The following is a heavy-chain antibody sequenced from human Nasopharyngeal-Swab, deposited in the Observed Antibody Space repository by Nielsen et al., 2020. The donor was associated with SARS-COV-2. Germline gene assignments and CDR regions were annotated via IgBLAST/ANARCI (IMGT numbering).Heavy chain of an antibody. J-gene: IGHJ4*02. Sequence: GGSLRLSCAASGFTSSASSMQWVRQASGKGLEWIGLVKSKDDNYATAYAASSKGRFTISRDDSKNMAYLQMNSLKTEDTAVYYCTRQGRWGQGTLVTVSS. V-gene: IGHV3-73*01. CDR1: GFTSSASS. CDR2: VKSKDDNYAT. CDR3: TRQGR.